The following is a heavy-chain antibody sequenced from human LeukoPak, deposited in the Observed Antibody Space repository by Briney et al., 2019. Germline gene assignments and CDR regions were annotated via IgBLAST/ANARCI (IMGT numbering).Heavy chain of an antibody. D-gene: IGHD3-22*01. Sequence: PGGSLRLSCAASGFTFSGYCMSWVSQAPGKGLEWVANIKQDGSEKYYVDSVKGRFTISRDNAKNSLYLQMNSLTDEDTAVFYCARNYDSSGYYLDYWGQGTLVTVSS. CDR1: GFTFSGYC. V-gene: IGHV3-7*01. CDR2: IKQDGSEK. CDR3: ARNYDSSGYYLDY. J-gene: IGHJ4*02.